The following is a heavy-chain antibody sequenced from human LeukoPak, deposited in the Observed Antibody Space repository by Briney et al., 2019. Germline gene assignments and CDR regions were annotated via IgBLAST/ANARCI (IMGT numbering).Heavy chain of an antibody. D-gene: IGHD3-16*01. CDR3: ARIFAIRGQRGSQGPAASCFDY. Sequence: SETLSLTCTVSGGSISSSSYYWGWIRQPPGKGLEWIGSIYYSGSTYYNPSLKSRVTISVDTSKNQFSLKLSSVTAADTAVYYCARIFAIRGQRGSQGPAASCFDYWGQGTLVTVSS. V-gene: IGHV4-39*07. CDR1: GGSISSSSYY. J-gene: IGHJ4*02. CDR2: IYYSGST.